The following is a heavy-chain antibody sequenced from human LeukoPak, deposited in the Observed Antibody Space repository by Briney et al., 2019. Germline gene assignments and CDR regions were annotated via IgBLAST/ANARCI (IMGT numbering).Heavy chain of an antibody. D-gene: IGHD6-19*01. V-gene: IGHV3-21*01. CDR1: GFTSSTYS. CDR2: IGSSGTYI. J-gene: IGHJ6*02. Sequence: SGGSLRLSCAASGFTSSTYSMYWVRQAPGKGLEWVSSIGSSGTYIYYADPVKGRFTISRDNAKNSLCLHMSSLSPEDTAVYYCARVTSNGRNYYYYPMDVWGQGTTVTVSS. CDR3: ARVTSNGRNYYYYPMDV.